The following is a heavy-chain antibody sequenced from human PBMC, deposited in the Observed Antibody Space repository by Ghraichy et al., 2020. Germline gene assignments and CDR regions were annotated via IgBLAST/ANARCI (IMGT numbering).Heavy chain of an antibody. Sequence: SETLSLTCAVYGGSFSGYYWSWIRQPPGKGLEWIGEINHSGSTNYNPSLKSRVTISVDTSKNQFSLKLSSVTAADTAVYYCAAREGCSSTSCYTGGFDYWGQGTLVTVSS. CDR2: INHSGST. CDR3: AAREGCSSTSCYTGGFDY. D-gene: IGHD2-2*02. CDR1: GGSFSGYY. J-gene: IGHJ4*02. V-gene: IGHV4-34*01.